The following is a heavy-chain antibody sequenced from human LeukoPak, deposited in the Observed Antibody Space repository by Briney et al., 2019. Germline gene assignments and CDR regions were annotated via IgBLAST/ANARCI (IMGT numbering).Heavy chain of an antibody. J-gene: IGHJ4*02. Sequence: GGSLRLSCAASGFTFSDYYMSWIRQAPGKGLEWVSYISSSGSTIYYADSVKGRFIISRDNAKNSLYLQMNSLRAEDTAVYYCARGRQQLVINACYFDYWGQGTLVTVSS. V-gene: IGHV3-11*01. CDR2: ISSSGSTI. CDR3: ARGRQQLVINACYFDY. CDR1: GFTFSDYY. D-gene: IGHD6-13*01.